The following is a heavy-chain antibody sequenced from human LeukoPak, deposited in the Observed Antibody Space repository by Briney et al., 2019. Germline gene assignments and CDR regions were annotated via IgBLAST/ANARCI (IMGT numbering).Heavy chain of an antibody. CDR1: GGSFSGYY. CDR3: ARGALLFGYYFDY. D-gene: IGHD2-21*02. Sequence: SETLSLTCAVYGGSFSGYYWSWIRQPPGKGLEWIGEINHSGSTNYNPSLKSRVTISVDTSKNQFSLKLSSVTAADTAVYYCARGALLFGYYFDYWGQGTLVTVSS. V-gene: IGHV4-34*01. CDR2: INHSGST. J-gene: IGHJ4*02.